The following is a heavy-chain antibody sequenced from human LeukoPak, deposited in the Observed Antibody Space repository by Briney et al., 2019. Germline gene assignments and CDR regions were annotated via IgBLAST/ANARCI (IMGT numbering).Heavy chain of an antibody. CDR1: GFTFSSYS. CDR2: ISSSSSYI. J-gene: IGHJ2*01. Sequence: GGTLRLSCAASGFTFSSYSMNWVRQAPGKGLEWVSSISSSSSYIYYADSVKGRFTISRDNARNSLYLQMNSLRAEDTAVYYCARDGLAAATLHWCFDLWGRGTLVTVSS. V-gene: IGHV3-21*01. D-gene: IGHD2-15*01. CDR3: ARDGLAAATLHWCFDL.